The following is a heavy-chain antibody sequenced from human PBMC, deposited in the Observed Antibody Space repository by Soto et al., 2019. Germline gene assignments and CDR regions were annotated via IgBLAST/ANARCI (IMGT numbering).Heavy chain of an antibody. CDR2: TYYRSKWYN. CDR1: GDSVSSNSAA. Sequence: SQTLSLTCAISGDSVSSNSAAWNWIRQSPSRGLEWLGRTYYRSKWYNDYAVSVKSRITINPDTSKNQFPLQLNSVPPEDTAVYYCAGGISDIVVVPAATFDYWGQGTLVTVSS. D-gene: IGHD2-2*01. CDR3: AGGISDIVVVPAATFDY. V-gene: IGHV6-1*01. J-gene: IGHJ4*02.